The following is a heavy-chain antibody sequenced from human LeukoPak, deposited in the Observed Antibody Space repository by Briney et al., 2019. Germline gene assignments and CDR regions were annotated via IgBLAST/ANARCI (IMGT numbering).Heavy chain of an antibody. CDR3: ARQRQQLGKNSYYYYYMDV. CDR2: IYYSGST. J-gene: IGHJ6*03. CDR1: GGSISSSSYY. V-gene: IGHV4-39*01. Sequence: SETLSLTCTVSGGSISSSSYYWGWIRQPPGKGLEWIGNIYYSGSTYYNPSLESRVTISVDTSKNQFSLKLSSVTAADTAVYYCARQRQQLGKNSYYYYYMDVWGKGTTVTVSS. D-gene: IGHD6-13*01.